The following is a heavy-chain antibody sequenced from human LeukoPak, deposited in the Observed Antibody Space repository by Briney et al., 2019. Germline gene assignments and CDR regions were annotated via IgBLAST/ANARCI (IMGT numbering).Heavy chain of an antibody. Sequence: AGGSLRLSCTASGFKFNDYAINWVRQAPGKGLEWVSVITNNGDKTYYADSVQGRFTISRDNPKNTVFLQINNVRAEDTAIYYCAKDQAVVGTLALDYWGQGTPVTVSS. J-gene: IGHJ4*02. CDR1: GFKFNDYA. CDR2: ITNNGDKT. V-gene: IGHV3-23*01. D-gene: IGHD6-19*01. CDR3: AKDQAVVGTLALDY.